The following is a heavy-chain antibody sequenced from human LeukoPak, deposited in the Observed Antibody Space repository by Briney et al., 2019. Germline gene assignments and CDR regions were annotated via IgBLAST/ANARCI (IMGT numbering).Heavy chain of an antibody. Sequence: GGSLRLSGTASGFTFGDYAMSWVRQAPGKGLEWVGFIRSKAYGGTTEYAASVKGRFTISRDDSKSIAYLQMNSLKTEDTAVYYCIGYSGYEGFDYWGQGTLVTVSS. CDR1: GFTFGDYA. V-gene: IGHV3-49*04. CDR2: IRSKAYGGTT. CDR3: IGYSGYEGFDY. D-gene: IGHD5-12*01. J-gene: IGHJ4*02.